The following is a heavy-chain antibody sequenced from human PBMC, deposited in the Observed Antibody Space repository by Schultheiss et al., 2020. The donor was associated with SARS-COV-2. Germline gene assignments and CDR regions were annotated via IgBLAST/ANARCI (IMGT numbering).Heavy chain of an antibody. CDR3: ARKYYDFWSGYSRVRFDP. V-gene: IGHV4-34*01. D-gene: IGHD3-3*01. J-gene: IGHJ5*02. Sequence: SETLSLTCAVYGGSFSGYYWSWIRQPPGKGLEWIGEINLSGSTNYNPSLKSRVTISVDTSKNQFSLKLSSVTAADTAVYYCARKYYDFWSGYSRVRFDPWGQGTLVTVSS. CDR1: GGSFSGYY. CDR2: INLSGST.